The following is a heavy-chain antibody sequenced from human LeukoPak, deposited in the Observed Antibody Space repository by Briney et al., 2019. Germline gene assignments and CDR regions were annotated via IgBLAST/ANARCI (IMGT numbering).Heavy chain of an antibody. CDR2: IYTGGSA. V-gene: IGHV3-66*01. Sequence: TGGSLRLSCAASGFTFSSYAMSWFRQAPGKGLEWVSVIYTGGSAYFADSVKGRFTISRDYSDNTVFLQMNSLRVEDTAVYYCARSEEDYGDYYAPDYWGQGTLVTVSS. J-gene: IGHJ4*02. CDR3: ARSEEDYGDYYAPDY. D-gene: IGHD4-17*01. CDR1: GFTFSSYA.